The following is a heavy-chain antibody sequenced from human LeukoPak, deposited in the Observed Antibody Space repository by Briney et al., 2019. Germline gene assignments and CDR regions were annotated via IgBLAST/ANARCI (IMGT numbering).Heavy chain of an antibody. CDR2: ISYDGVNR. V-gene: IGHV3-30*04. D-gene: IGHD1-26*01. CDR3: ARGPVRLLELNDAFDL. Sequence: GRSLILSCAASTFTFSNYAMNWVRQAPGKGLEWVAVISYDGVNRYYADSVKGRFTISRDNSKNTLSLQMNNLRAEDTAVYYCARGPVRLLELNDAFDLWGQGTMITVSS. CDR1: TFTFSNYA. J-gene: IGHJ3*01.